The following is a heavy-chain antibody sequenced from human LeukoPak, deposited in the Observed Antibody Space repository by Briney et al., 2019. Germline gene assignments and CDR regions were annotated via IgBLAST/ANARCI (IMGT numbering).Heavy chain of an antibody. J-gene: IGHJ5*02. CDR1: GGSFSGYY. CDR3: ARARFDCSSTSCYVGGKSNWFDP. CDR2: INHSGST. D-gene: IGHD2-2*01. Sequence: SETLSLTCAVYGGSFSGYYWSWIRQPPGKGLEWIGEINHSGSTNYNPSLKSRVTISVDTSKNQFSLKLSSVTAADTAVYYCARARFDCSSTSCYVGGKSNWFDPWGQGTLVTVSS. V-gene: IGHV4-34*01.